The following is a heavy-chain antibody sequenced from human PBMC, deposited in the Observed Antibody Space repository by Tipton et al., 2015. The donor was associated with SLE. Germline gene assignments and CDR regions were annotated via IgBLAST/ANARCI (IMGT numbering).Heavy chain of an antibody. D-gene: IGHD6-13*01. J-gene: IGHJ5*02. CDR1: GYNFSIYW. CDR3: AMTGYSSSWYA. Sequence: QLVQSGAEVKKPGESLKISCKGSGYNFSIYWIGWVRQMPGKGLEWMGIIYPGDSDTRYSPSFQGQVTFSADRSINTAYLQWSSLKASDTAMYYCAMTGYSSSWYAWGQGTLVTVSS. CDR2: IYPGDSDT. V-gene: IGHV5-51*01.